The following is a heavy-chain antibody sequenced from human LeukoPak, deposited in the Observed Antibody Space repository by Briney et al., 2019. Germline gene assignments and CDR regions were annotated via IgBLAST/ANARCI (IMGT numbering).Heavy chain of an antibody. CDR1: GGSFSGYY. CDR3: ARRAGTDWYFDL. Sequence: SETLSLTCAVYGGSFSGYYWSWIRQLPGKGLEWIGYIYYSGSTYYNPSLKSRVTISVDTSKNQFSLKLSSVTAADTAVYYCARRAGTDWYFDLWGRGTLVTVSS. J-gene: IGHJ2*01. V-gene: IGHV4-31*11. CDR2: IYYSGST. D-gene: IGHD6-13*01.